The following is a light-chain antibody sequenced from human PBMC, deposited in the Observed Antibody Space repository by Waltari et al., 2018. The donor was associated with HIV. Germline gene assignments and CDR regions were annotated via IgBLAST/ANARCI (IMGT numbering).Light chain of an antibody. CDR2: KVS. V-gene: IGKV2-30*01. CDR1: RTLVYSDGNTY. Sequence: VMTQSPLSLSVTLGQPASISCRSSRTLVYSDGNTYLTWFNQRPGQSPRSVIDKVSRRDSGVRDRFSGSGSDTEFALKISRVEAEDVGVYYYMQGTLWLTFGQGTRLEIK. CDR3: MQGTLWLT. J-gene: IGKJ5*01.